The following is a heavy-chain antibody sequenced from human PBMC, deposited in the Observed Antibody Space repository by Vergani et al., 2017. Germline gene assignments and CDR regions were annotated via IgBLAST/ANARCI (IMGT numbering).Heavy chain of an antibody. J-gene: IGHJ6*02. CDR2: IYPGDSDT. V-gene: IGHV5-51*01. Sequence: EVELVQSGAELKKPGESLKISCKASGYTFSSYWIGWVRQVPGKGLEWMGIIYPGDSDTRYSPSFQGQVTISADKSINTAYLQWRTLKASDTAIYFGARPRTGTCPYDDLLDVWGQGATVTVSS. CDR3: ARPRTGTCPYDDLLDV. CDR1: GYTFSSYW. D-gene: IGHD3-10*01.